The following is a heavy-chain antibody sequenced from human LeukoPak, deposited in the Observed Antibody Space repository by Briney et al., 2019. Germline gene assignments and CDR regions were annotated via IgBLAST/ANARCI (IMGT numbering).Heavy chain of an antibody. CDR3: ARRPSYCGGDCYPFDY. Sequence: ASVKVSCKASEYIFTGYYMHWLRQAPGQGLEWMGWINPNSGGTNYAQKFQGRVTMTRDTSISTAYMELSRLRSDDTAVYYCARRPSYCGGDCYPFDYWGQGTLVTVSS. V-gene: IGHV1-2*02. CDR1: EYIFTGYY. CDR2: INPNSGGT. D-gene: IGHD2-21*02. J-gene: IGHJ4*02.